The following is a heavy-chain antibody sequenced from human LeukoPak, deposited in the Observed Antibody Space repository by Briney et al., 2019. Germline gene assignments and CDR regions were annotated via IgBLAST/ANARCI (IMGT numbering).Heavy chain of an antibody. CDR2: IIPIFGTA. V-gene: IGHV1-69*06. CDR3: AREASPGIAVAGISY. D-gene: IGHD6-19*01. Sequence: ASVKVSCTASGGTFSSYAISWVRQAPGQGLEWMGGIIPIFGTANYAQKFQGRVTVTADKSTSTAYMELSSLRSEDTAVYYCAREASPGIAVAGISYWGQGTLVTVSS. CDR1: GGTFSSYA. J-gene: IGHJ4*02.